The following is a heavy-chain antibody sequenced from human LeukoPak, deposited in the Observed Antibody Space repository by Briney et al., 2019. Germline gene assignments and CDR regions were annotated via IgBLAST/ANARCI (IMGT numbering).Heavy chain of an antibody. D-gene: IGHD3-9*01. CDR3: ATDQRYAFDY. CDR1: GFSFTDYP. CDR2: IRTTAEGAKYA. J-gene: IGHJ4*02. Sequence: GGSLRLPCATSGFSFTDYPMNWVRQAPGKGLEWISNIRTTAEGAKYAYYADSVKGRVTISRDDGKNTLYLHMNSLRDDDTAVYYCATDQRYAFDYWGQGTLVTVSS. V-gene: IGHV3-48*02.